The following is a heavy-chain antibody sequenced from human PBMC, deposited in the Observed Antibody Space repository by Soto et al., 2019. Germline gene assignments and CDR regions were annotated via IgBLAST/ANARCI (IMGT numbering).Heavy chain of an antibody. Sequence: EVRMVQSGGGLVQPGGSLTLSCVASGFTFNAYWMTWVRQAPGKGLEWVASIQQDGSDKTYVDSVEGRFTISRDNTKNSLYLHMNSLRADDTAIYYCMRDRNWSPYWGQGNLVTVSP. CDR1: GFTFNAYW. J-gene: IGHJ4*02. CDR2: IQQDGSDK. V-gene: IGHV3-7*01. CDR3: MRDRNWSPY.